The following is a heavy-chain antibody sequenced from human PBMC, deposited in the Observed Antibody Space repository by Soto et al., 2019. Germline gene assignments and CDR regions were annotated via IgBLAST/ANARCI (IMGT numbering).Heavy chain of an antibody. CDR2: IYHSGST. J-gene: IGHJ4*02. V-gene: IGHV4-30-2*01. Sequence: QLQLQESGSGLVKPSQTLSLTCAVSGGSISSGGYSWSWIRQPPGKGLEWIGYIYHSGSTYYNPSPKSRVTTSADRTKNQFSLKLSSVTSADTAVYYCARANPVYAVVWGQGTLVTVSS. CDR3: ARANPVYAVV. D-gene: IGHD2-2*01. CDR1: GGSISSGGYS.